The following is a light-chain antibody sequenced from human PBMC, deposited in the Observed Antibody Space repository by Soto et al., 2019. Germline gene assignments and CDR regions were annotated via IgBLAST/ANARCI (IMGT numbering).Light chain of an antibody. CDR2: DVS. CDR1: SSDVGNYNS. J-gene: IGLJ1*01. V-gene: IGLV2-14*03. Sequence: QSVLTQPASVSGSPGQSISISCTGTSSDVGNYNSVSWYQHHPGKAPKLVIYDVSNRPSGVSNRFSGSKSGNTASLTISGLQAEDEADYYCTSYTSSNNYVFGTGTRSPS. CDR3: TSYTSSNNYV.